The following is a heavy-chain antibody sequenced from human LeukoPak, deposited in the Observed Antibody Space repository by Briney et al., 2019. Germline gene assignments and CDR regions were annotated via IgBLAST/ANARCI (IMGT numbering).Heavy chain of an antibody. CDR3: ARVNLWFGELTFDY. CDR1: GFTFGDYA. J-gene: IGHJ4*02. V-gene: IGHV3-7*01. Sequence: HPGGSLRLSCTASGFTFGDYAMSWFRQAPGKGLEWVANIKLDGSEEYYVDSVKGRFTISRDNAKNSLYLQMNSLRAEDTAVYYCARVNLWFGELTFDYWGQGTLVTVSS. D-gene: IGHD3-10*01. CDR2: IKLDGSEE.